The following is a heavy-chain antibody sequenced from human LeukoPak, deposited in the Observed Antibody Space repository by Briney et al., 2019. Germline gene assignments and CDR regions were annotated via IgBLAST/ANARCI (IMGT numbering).Heavy chain of an antibody. Sequence: ASVKVSFKASGYTFTSYDINWVRQATGQGLEWMGWMNPNSGNTGYAQKFQGRVTITRNTSISTAYMELSSLRSEDTAVYYCARGELDYYYMDVWGKGTTVTVSS. CDR2: MNPNSGNT. CDR3: ARGELDYYYMDV. J-gene: IGHJ6*03. D-gene: IGHD1-7*01. CDR1: GYTFTSYD. V-gene: IGHV1-8*03.